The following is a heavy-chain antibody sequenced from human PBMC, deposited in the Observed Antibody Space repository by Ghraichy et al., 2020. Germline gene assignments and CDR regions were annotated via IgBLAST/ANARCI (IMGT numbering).Heavy chain of an antibody. D-gene: IGHD3-10*01. Sequence: GGSLRLSCAASGFTFSSYSMNWVRQAPGKGLEWVSYISSSSSTIYYADSVKGRFTISRDNAKNSLYLQMNSLRAEDTAVYYCARPYYYGSGSPFDPWGQGTLVTVSS. CDR2: ISSSSSTI. CDR1: GFTFSSYS. J-gene: IGHJ5*02. CDR3: ARPYYYGSGSPFDP. V-gene: IGHV3-48*01.